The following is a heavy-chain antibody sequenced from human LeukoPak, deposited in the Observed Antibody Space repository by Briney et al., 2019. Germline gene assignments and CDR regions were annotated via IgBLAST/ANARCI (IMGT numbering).Heavy chain of an antibody. CDR2: IIPIFGIA. D-gene: IGHD6-19*01. V-gene: IGHV1-69*04. J-gene: IGHJ1*01. CDR1: GGTFSSYA. Sequence: ASVKVSCEASGGTFSSYAISWVRQAPGQGLEWMGRIIPIFGIANYAQKFQGRVTITADKSTSTAYMELSSLRSEDTAVYYCARESGSGWYGDLAEYFQHWGQGTLVTVSS. CDR3: ARESGSGWYGDLAEYFQH.